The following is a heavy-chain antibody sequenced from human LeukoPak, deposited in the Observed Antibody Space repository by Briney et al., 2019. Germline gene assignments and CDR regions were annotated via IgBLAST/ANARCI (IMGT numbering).Heavy chain of an antibody. Sequence: SVKVSCKASGGTFSSYGISWVRQAPGQGLEWMGRIIPVFGTPNYAQKFQGRVTISTDKSTSTVYMQLNTLKSEDTAVYYCARGPQLIRDWFDPWGPGTLVTVSS. D-gene: IGHD3-22*01. CDR3: ARGPQLIRDWFDP. CDR1: GGTFSSYG. V-gene: IGHV1-69*05. CDR2: IIPVFGTP. J-gene: IGHJ5*02.